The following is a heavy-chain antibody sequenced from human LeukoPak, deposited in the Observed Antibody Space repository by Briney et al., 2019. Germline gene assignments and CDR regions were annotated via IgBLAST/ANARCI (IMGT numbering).Heavy chain of an antibody. CDR1: GFTFSSYS. V-gene: IGHV3-21*01. CDR3: ARVGATVLFGVQY. CDR2: ISSSSSYI. J-gene: IGHJ4*02. D-gene: IGHD1-26*01. Sequence: GGSLRLSCAASGFTFSSYSMNWVRQAPGKGLEWVSSISSSSSYIYYADSVKGRFTTSRDNAKNSLYLQMNSLRAEDTAVYYCARVGATVLFGVQYWGQGTLVTVSS.